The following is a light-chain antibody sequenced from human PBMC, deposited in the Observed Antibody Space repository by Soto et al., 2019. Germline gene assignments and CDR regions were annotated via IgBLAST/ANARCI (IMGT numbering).Light chain of an antibody. J-gene: IGKJ1*01. V-gene: IGKV1-39*01. CDR2: AAS. Sequence: DLQMTQSPSSLSASVGDRVTITCRASQSISNYLNWYQQKPGKAPKLLISAASTLQSGVPSNFSVSGSGTDFTLTINSLQPEDFAIYYCQQSYGTPGTFGQGTRVEIK. CDR1: QSISNY. CDR3: QQSYGTPGT.